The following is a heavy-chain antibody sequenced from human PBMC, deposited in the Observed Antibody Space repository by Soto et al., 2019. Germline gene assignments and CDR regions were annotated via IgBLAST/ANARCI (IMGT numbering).Heavy chain of an antibody. CDR2: IYYSGST. Sequence: QLQLQESGPGLVKPSETLSLTCTVSGGSISSSSYYWGWIRQPPGKGLEWIGSIYYSGSTYYNPSLKSRVTISVDTSKNQFSLKLSSVTAADTAVYYCARHEEMATIFDYWGQGTLVTVSS. CDR3: ARHEEMATIFDY. CDR1: GGSISSSSYY. D-gene: IGHD5-12*01. J-gene: IGHJ4*02. V-gene: IGHV4-39*01.